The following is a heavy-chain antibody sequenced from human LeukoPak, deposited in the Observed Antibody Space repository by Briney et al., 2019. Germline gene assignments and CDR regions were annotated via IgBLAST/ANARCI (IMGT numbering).Heavy chain of an antibody. D-gene: IGHD4-23*01. CDR2: IYSGGST. CDR3: TTDENTDYGGNGDLGY. J-gene: IGHJ4*02. CDR1: GFTVSSNY. Sequence: PGESLGLSCAASGFTVSSNYMSWVRQAPGKGLEWVSVIYSGGSTYYADSVKGRFTISRDNSKNTLYLQMNSPKTEDTAVYYCTTDENTDYGGNGDLGYWSQGTLVTVSS. V-gene: IGHV3-53*01.